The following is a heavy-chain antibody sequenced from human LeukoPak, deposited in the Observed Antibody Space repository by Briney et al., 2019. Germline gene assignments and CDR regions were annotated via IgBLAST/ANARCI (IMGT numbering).Heavy chain of an antibody. J-gene: IGHJ1*01. CDR3: AIPHSSGWYFYFQH. Sequence: QPGGSLRLSCAASGFTFSTYGMTWVRQAPGKELEWISYISSSSDSIKYADSVKGRFTISRDNSKNTLYLQMNSLRAEDTAVYYCAIPHSSGWYFYFQHWGQGTLVTVSS. CDR1: GFTFSTYG. V-gene: IGHV3-48*01. CDR2: ISSSSDSI. D-gene: IGHD6-19*01.